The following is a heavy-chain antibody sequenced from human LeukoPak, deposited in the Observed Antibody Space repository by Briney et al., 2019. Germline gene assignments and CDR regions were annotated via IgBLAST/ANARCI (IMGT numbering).Heavy chain of an antibody. J-gene: IGHJ3*01. Sequence: GGSLRLSCAASGFTFSSYWMSWVRQAPGKGLEWVSSISGSGDNTYYADSVKGRFTISRDNSKNTLYLQMNTLRAEDTALYYCAKQGNAYDVWGQGTLVTVSS. CDR2: ISGSGDNT. CDR3: AKQGNAYDV. V-gene: IGHV3-23*01. CDR1: GFTFSSYW.